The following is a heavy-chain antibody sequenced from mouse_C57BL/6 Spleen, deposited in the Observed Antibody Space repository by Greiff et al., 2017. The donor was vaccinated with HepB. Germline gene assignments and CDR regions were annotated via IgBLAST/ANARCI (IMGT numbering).Heavy chain of an antibody. V-gene: IGHV3-6*01. CDR2: ISYDGSN. CDR3: AREADYYGSSYDWYFYV. J-gene: IGHJ1*03. Sequence: DVKLQESGPGLVKPSQSLSLTCSVTGYSITSGYYWNWIRQFPGNKLEWMGYISYDGSNNYNPSLKNRISITRDTSKNQFFLKLNSVTTEDTATYYCAREADYYGSSYDWYFYVWGTGTTVTVSS. D-gene: IGHD1-1*01. CDR1: GYSITSGYY.